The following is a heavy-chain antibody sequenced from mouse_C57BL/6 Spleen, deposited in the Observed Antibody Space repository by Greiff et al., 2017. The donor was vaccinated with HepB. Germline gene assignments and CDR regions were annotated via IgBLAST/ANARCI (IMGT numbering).Heavy chain of an antibody. J-gene: IGHJ2*01. CDR2: IRNKANGYTT. CDR1: GFTFTDYY. CDR3: ARYYDSLDY. D-gene: IGHD2-12*01. Sequence: DVHLVESGGGLVQPGGSLSLSCAASGFTFTDYYMSWVRQPPGKALEWLGFIRNKANGYTTEYSASVKGRFTISRDNSQSILYLQMNALRAEDSATYYCARYYDSLDYWGQGTTLTVSS. V-gene: IGHV7-3*01.